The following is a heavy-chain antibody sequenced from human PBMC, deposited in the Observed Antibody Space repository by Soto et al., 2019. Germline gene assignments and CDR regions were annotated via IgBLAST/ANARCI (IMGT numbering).Heavy chain of an antibody. V-gene: IGHV3-73*02. Sequence: EVQLVESGGGLVQPGGSLKLSCAASGFTFSGSAMHWVRQASGKGLEWVGRIRSKANSYATAYAASVKGRFTISRDDSKNTAYLQMNSLKTEDTAVYYCARSTVTVTPYYSDYWGQGTLVTVSS. J-gene: IGHJ4*02. CDR1: GFTFSGSA. D-gene: IGHD4-17*01. CDR2: IRSKANSYAT. CDR3: ARSTVTVTPYYSDY.